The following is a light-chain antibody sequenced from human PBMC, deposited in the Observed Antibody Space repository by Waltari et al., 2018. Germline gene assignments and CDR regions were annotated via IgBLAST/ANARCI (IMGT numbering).Light chain of an antibody. CDR3: SSYTTSYTWV. J-gene: IGLJ3*02. Sequence: QSALTQPASLSGSPGQSIAISCTGTRTYVGGYNNVPWYQHHPGKAPKLIIHYVNARPSGVSDRFSASKSGNTASLTISGLQAEDEADYYCSSYTTSYTWVFGGGTKLTVL. CDR2: YVN. CDR1: RTYVGGYNN. V-gene: IGLV2-14*03.